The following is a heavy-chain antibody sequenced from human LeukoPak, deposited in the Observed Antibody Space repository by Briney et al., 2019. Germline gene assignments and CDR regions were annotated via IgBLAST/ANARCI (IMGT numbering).Heavy chain of an antibody. D-gene: IGHD6-13*01. CDR2: ISGSGGST. CDR3: AKDPILQGAHYSSSWAPNFDY. J-gene: IGHJ4*02. V-gene: IGHV3-23*01. CDR1: GFTFSSSA. Sequence: GTSLRLSCAASGFTFSSSAMHWVRQAPGKGLEWVSAISGSGGSTYYADSVKGRFTISRDNSKNTLYLQMNSLRAEDTAVYYCAKDPILQGAHYSSSWAPNFDYWGQGTLVTVSS.